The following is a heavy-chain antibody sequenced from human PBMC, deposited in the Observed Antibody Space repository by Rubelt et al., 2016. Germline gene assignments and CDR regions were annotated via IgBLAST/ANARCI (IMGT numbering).Heavy chain of an antibody. CDR3: ARLKADYYYMDV. J-gene: IGHJ6*03. Sequence: VRQAPGKGLEWVANIKQDGSEKYYVDSVKGRFTISRDNAKNSLYLQMNSLRAEDTAVYYCARLKADYYYMDVWGKGTTVTVSS. V-gene: IGHV3-7*01. CDR2: IKQDGSEK.